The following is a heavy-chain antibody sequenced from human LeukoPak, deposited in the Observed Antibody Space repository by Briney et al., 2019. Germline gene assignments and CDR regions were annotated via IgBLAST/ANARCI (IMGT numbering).Heavy chain of an antibody. D-gene: IGHD2-15*01. CDR2: IKQDGSEK. J-gene: IGHJ6*02. V-gene: IGHV3-7*03. CDR3: SGIVVVDGGMDV. CDR1: GFTFSSRW. Sequence: PGGSLRLSCAASGFTFSSRWMSWVRQAPGKGLEWVANIKQDGSEKYYVDSVKGRFTISRDNAKNSLYLQMNSLKTEDTAVYYCSGIVVVDGGMDVWGQGTTVTVSS.